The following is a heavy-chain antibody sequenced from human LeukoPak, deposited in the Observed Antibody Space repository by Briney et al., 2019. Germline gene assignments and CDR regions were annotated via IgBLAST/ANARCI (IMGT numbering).Heavy chain of an antibody. CDR2: IQSKTDGGTT. D-gene: IGHD5-18*01. J-gene: IGHJ3*02. Sequence: GGSLRLSCVVSGFTFRSYEMIWVRQAPGKGLEWVGRIQSKTDGGTTDYAAPVKGRFTISRDDSKYTLYLQMDSLKTEDTAVYYCTTTNTLRSSYGYSDTFDIWGQGTMVTVSS. CDR1: GFTFRSYE. CDR3: TTTNTLRSSYGYSDTFDI. V-gene: IGHV3-15*01.